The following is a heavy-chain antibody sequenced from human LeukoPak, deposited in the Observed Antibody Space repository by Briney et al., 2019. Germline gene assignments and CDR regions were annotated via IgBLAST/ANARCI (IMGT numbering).Heavy chain of an antibody. J-gene: IGHJ4*02. CDR2: IRYDGSNK. V-gene: IGHV3-30*02. CDR1: GFTFSSYG. D-gene: IGHD1-7*01. Sequence: GGSLRLSCAASGFTFSSYGMHWVRQAPGKGLEWVAFIRYDGSNKYYADSVKGRFTISRDNSKNTLYLQMNSLRAEDTAVYYCAKDPTGIGRSVRNYYFDYWGQGTLVTVSS. CDR3: AKDPTGIGRSVRNYYFDY.